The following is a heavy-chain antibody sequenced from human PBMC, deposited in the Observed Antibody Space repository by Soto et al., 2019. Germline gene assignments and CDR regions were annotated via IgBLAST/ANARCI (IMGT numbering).Heavy chain of an antibody. V-gene: IGHV3-33*01. D-gene: IGHD2-15*01. CDR3: ARIDCTGGSCRPYYYYGMDV. CDR2: IWYDGSYK. J-gene: IGHJ6*02. Sequence: GGSLRLSCAASGFTFSTYGMHWVRQAPGKGLEWVAVIWYDGSYKYYADSVKGRFSVSRDNSRNTMYLQMNSLRAEDTAVYYCARIDCTGGSCRPYYYYGMDVWGQRTTVNVSS. CDR1: GFTFSTYG.